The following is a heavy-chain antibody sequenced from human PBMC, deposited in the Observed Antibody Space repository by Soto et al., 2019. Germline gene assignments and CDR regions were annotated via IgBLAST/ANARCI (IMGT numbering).Heavy chain of an antibody. D-gene: IGHD6-6*01. V-gene: IGHV5-10-1*01. CDR1: GYSFTSYW. Sequence: GESLKISCKGSGYSFTSYWISWVRQMPGKGLEWMGRIDPSDSYTNYSPSFQGHVTISADKYISTAYLQWSSLKASDTAMYYCARWGSSADYYYYGMDVWGQGTTVTVSS. J-gene: IGHJ6*02. CDR2: IDPSDSYT. CDR3: ARWGSSADYYYYGMDV.